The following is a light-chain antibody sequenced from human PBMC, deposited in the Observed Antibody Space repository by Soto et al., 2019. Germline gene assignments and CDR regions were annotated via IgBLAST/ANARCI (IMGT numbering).Light chain of an antibody. Sequence: DIQMTQSPSTLSGSVGDRVTITCRASQTISIFLNWYQHKPGKPPTLLIYTASSLQSGVPSRFSGSGSGTDFTLTITSLQPEDFATYYCQQTYSTPETFGQGTRLEIK. CDR2: TAS. CDR1: QTISIF. CDR3: QQTYSTPET. V-gene: IGKV1-39*01. J-gene: IGKJ5*01.